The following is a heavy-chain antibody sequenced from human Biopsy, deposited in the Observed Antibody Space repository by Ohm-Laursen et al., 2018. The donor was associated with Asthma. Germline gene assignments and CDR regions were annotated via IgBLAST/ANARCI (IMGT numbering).Heavy chain of an antibody. CDR1: GFTFGDYC. Sequence: SLRLSCAASGFTFGDYCMSWVRQAPGKGLEWVAVISYDGSNKYYADSVKGRFTISRDNSKNTLYLQMNSLRAEDTAVYYCAKDTEGRYDFWSGLSYNYYGMDVWGQGTTVTVSS. CDR3: AKDTEGRYDFWSGLSYNYYGMDV. J-gene: IGHJ6*02. CDR2: ISYDGSNK. D-gene: IGHD3-3*01. V-gene: IGHV3-30*18.